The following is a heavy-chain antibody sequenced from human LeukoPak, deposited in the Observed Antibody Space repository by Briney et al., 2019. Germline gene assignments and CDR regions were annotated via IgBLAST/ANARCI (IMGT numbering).Heavy chain of an antibody. CDR1: GFTFSDYY. D-gene: IGHD6-19*01. Sequence: GGSLRLSCAASGFTFSDYYMSWIRQAPGKGLEWVSYISSSGSTIYYADSVKGRFTISRDNAKNSLYLQMNSLRAEDTAVYYCARRIAVAANWFDPWGQGTLVTVSS. CDR2: ISSSGSTI. V-gene: IGHV3-11*04. CDR3: ARRIAVAANWFDP. J-gene: IGHJ5*02.